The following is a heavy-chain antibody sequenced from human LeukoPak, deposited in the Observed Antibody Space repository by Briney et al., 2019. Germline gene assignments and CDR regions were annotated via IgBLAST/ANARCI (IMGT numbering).Heavy chain of an antibody. V-gene: IGHV1-3*03. CDR2: INAGNGNT. CDR1: GYTFTSYV. CDR3: ARARYETRIWPKSRYDYYHYMDV. J-gene: IGHJ6*03. Sequence: GASVKVSCKASGYTFTSYVIHWVRQAPGQRLEWMGWINAGNGNTKYSQEFQDRVTITRDTSASTGYMELSSLRSEDMAVYYCARARYETRIWPKSRYDYYHYMDVWGKGTTVTVSS. D-gene: IGHD3-3*01.